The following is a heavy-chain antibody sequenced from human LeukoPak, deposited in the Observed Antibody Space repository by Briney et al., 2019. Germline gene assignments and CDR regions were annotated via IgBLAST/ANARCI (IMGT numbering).Heavy chain of an antibody. V-gene: IGHV3-30*02. CDR2: LRFDGSNE. CDR1: GFNFRGYA. Sequence: GGSLRLSCAASGFNFRGYAMHWVRLVPGKGLEWVAFLRFDGSNEKYAESLKGRFTISRDNAKKSLYLQMNSLRAEDTAVYYCAGGDEIAVAGMGYYYYYMDVWGKGTTVTVSS. CDR3: AGGDEIAVAGMGYYYYYMDV. J-gene: IGHJ6*03. D-gene: IGHD6-19*01.